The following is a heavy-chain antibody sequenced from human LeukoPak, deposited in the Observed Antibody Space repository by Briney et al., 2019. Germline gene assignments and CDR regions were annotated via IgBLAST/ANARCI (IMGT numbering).Heavy chain of an antibody. CDR1: GGSLSSYY. D-gene: IGHD3-10*01. Sequence: SETLSLTCTVSGGSLSSYYWSWIRQPPGKGLEWIGYIYYSGSTTYNPSLRSQVTISVDTSKNQFSLKLSSVTAADTAVYYCARVFYYGSGTFDLWGRGTLVTVSS. V-gene: IGHV4-59*01. J-gene: IGHJ2*01. CDR3: ARVFYYGSGTFDL. CDR2: IYYSGST.